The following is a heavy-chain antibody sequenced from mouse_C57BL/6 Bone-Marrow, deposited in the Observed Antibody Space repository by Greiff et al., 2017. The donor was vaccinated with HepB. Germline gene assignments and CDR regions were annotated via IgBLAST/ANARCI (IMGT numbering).Heavy chain of an antibody. V-gene: IGHV1-81*01. D-gene: IGHD1-1*01. CDR3: ARGAYGSSYDAMDY. Sequence: QVQLQQSGAELARPGASVKLSCKASGYTFTSYGISWVKQRTGQGLEWIGEIYPRSGNTYYNEKFKGKATLTADKSSSTAYMELRSLTSEDSAVYFCARGAYGSSYDAMDYWGQGTSVTVSS. J-gene: IGHJ4*01. CDR2: IYPRSGNT. CDR1: GYTFTSYG.